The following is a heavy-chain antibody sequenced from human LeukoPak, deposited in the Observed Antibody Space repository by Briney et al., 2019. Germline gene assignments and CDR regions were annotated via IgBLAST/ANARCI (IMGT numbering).Heavy chain of an antibody. V-gene: IGHV3-74*01. CDR2: INSDGSST. D-gene: IGHD3-22*01. CDR1: GFTFSSYW. Sequence: PGGSLRLSCETSGFTFSSYWMHWVRQAPGKGLVWVSRINSDGSSTSYADSVKGRFTISRDNAKNTLYLQMNSLRAEDTAVYCCTRGRYDSSGYPYFDYWGQGTLVTVSS. CDR3: TRGRYDSSGYPYFDY. J-gene: IGHJ4*02.